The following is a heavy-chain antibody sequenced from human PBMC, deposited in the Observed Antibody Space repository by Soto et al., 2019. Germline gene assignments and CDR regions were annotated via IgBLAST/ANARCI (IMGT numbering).Heavy chain of an antibody. Sequence: ASLKVSCKASGYTFTSYAMHWVLQAPGQRLEWMGWINAGNGNTKYAQKFQGRVTITRDTSTSTAYMELSSLRSEDTAVYYCARAGGRDGYKIFDYWGQGTLVTVSS. CDR2: INAGNGNT. CDR3: ARAGGRDGYKIFDY. J-gene: IGHJ4*02. D-gene: IGHD3-16*01. CDR1: GYTFTSYA. V-gene: IGHV1-3*01.